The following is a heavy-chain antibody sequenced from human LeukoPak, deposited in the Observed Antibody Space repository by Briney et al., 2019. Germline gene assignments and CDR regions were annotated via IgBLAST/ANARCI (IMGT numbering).Heavy chain of an antibody. Sequence: ASVKVSCKASGYTFTGYYMHWVRQAPGQGLEWMGWINPNSGGTNYAQKFQGRVTMTRETSISTAYMELSRLRSDDTAVYYCERAVAGTTETDDYWGQGTLVTVSS. CDR1: GYTFTGYY. V-gene: IGHV1-2*02. D-gene: IGHD6-19*01. CDR3: ERAVAGTTETDDY. J-gene: IGHJ4*02. CDR2: INPNSGGT.